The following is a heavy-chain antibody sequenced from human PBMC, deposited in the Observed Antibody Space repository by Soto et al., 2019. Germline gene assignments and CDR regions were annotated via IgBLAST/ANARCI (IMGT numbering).Heavy chain of an antibody. D-gene: IGHD3-3*01. CDR1: GFSLSTSGVG. CDR3: AHSRDIWSGYYPTYFDY. CDR2: IYWDDDK. V-gene: IGHV2-5*02. Sequence: QITLKESGPTLVKPTQTLTLTCTFSGFSLSTSGVGVGWIRQPPGKALEWLALIYWDDDKRYSPSLKSRLTITKDTSKNQVVLTMTNMDPVDTATYYCAHSRDIWSGYYPTYFDYWGQGTLVTVSS. J-gene: IGHJ4*02.